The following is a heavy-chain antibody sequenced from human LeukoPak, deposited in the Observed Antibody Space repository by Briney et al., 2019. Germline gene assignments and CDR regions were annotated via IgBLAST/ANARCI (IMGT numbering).Heavy chain of an antibody. CDR3: AAILDNSGYHSYFDY. Sequence: GSSVKVSCKASGGTFDSFAISWVRQAPGQGLEWMGRIIRILGIANYAQKFQGRVTITADESTNSAYMELSSLRSEDTAVYYCAAILDNSGYHSYFDYWGQGTLVTVSS. D-gene: IGHD3-22*01. CDR2: IIRILGIA. V-gene: IGHV1-69*04. J-gene: IGHJ4*02. CDR1: GGTFDSFA.